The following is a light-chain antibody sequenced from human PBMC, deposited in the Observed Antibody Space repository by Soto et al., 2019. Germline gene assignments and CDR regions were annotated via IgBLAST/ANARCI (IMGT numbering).Light chain of an antibody. CDR1: SSNIGNNF. J-gene: IGLJ1*01. V-gene: IGLV1-51*01. CDR2: DND. CDR3: GTWDSGLSGYV. Sequence: QSVLTQPPSVSAAPGQEVTISCSGSSSNIGNNFVSWYQQFPGTAPKVLIYDNDVRPSGIPDRFSGSKSGTSATLGISGLQTGDEADYYCGTWDSGLSGYVFGTGTKVTVL.